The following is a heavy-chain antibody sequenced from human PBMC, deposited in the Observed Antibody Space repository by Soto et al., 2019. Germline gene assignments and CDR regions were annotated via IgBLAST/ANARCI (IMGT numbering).Heavy chain of an antibody. CDR2: FRVSGGST. V-gene: IGHV3-23*01. Sequence: EVQLLESGGGLVQPGGSLRLSCAASGFTFAAIPRAWVPRPPGKGWEWVPVFRVSGGSTYYADSVKGRFTISRDNSKNTLYLQMNSLRAEDTAVYYCAKDPYSSGSAGNFDYWGQGTLVTVSS. CDR1: GFTFAAIP. D-gene: IGHD6-19*01. J-gene: IGHJ4*02. CDR3: AKDPYSSGSAGNFDY.